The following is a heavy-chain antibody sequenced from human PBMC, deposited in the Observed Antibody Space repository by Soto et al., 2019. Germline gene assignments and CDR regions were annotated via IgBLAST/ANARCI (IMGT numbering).Heavy chain of an antibody. CDR2: ISNDGSDK. CDR3: AKDQGIAASHGID. Sequence: QVQLVESGGGVVQPGRSLRLSCAASGFTFNNYGMHWVRQAPGKGPEWVATISNDGSDKYYADSVKGRLTISRDNSKNTVYLQMNSLRAEDTAVYYCAKDQGIAASHGIDWGQGTMVTLSS. J-gene: IGHJ3*01. CDR1: GFTFNNYG. V-gene: IGHV3-30*18. D-gene: IGHD6-13*01.